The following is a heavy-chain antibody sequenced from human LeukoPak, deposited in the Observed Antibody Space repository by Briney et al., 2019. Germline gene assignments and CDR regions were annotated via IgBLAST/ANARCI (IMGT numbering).Heavy chain of an antibody. CDR1: GGSFSGYY. V-gene: IGHV4-34*01. D-gene: IGHD6-13*01. CDR3: ARGLSSSRRTYYYYYMDV. CDR2: INHSGST. J-gene: IGHJ6*03. Sequence: SETLSLTCAVYGGSFSGYYWSWIRQPPGEGLEWIGEINHSGSTNYNPSLKSRVTISVDTPTNQFSLKLSSVTAADTAVYYCARGLSSSRRTYYYYYMDVWGKGTTVTVSS.